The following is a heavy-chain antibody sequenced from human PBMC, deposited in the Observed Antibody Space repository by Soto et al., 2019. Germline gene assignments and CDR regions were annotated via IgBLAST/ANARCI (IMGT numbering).Heavy chain of an antibody. CDR3: ARVTTNWNDALDY. Sequence: EVQLVESGGGLVKPGGSLRLSCAASGFTFSSYSMNWVRQAPGKGLEWVSSISSSSSYIYYADSVKGRFTISRDNAKNSLDLQMNILRAEDTAVYYCARVTTNWNDALDYWGQGTLVTVSS. V-gene: IGHV3-21*01. CDR2: ISSSSSYI. J-gene: IGHJ4*02. CDR1: GFTFSSYS. D-gene: IGHD1-20*01.